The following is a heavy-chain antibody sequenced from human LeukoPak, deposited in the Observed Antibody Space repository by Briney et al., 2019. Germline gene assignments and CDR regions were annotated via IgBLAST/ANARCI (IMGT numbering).Heavy chain of an antibody. V-gene: IGHV3-23*01. J-gene: IGHJ4*02. CDR3: AKGASALQFDY. CDR1: AFTFSIYW. D-gene: IGHD3-10*01. Sequence: GGSLRLSCAASAFTFSIYWMSWVRQAPGKGLEWVSGISGSGGSTFYADSVKGRFTISRDNSENTVYLQMNSLRAEDTAVYYCAKGASALQFDYWGQGTLVTVSS. CDR2: ISGSGGST.